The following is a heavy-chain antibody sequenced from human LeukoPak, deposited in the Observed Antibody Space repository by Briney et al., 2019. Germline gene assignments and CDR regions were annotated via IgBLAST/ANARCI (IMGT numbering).Heavy chain of an antibody. CDR1: GGSFSGYY. V-gene: IGHV4-34*01. CDR3: ARAGPLFWSGYLYYMDV. CDR2: INHSGST. D-gene: IGHD3-3*01. J-gene: IGHJ6*03. Sequence: SETLSLTCAVYGGSFSGYYWSWIRQPPGKGLEWIGEINHSGSTNYNPSLKSRVTISVDTSKNQFSLKLSSVTAADTAVYYCARAGPLFWSGYLYYMDVWGKGTTVTVSS.